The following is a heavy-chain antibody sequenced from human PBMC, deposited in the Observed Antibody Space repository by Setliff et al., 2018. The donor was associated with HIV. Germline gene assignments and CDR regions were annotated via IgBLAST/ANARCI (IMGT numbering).Heavy chain of an antibody. J-gene: IGHJ4*02. D-gene: IGHD2-2*01. V-gene: IGHV4-4*09. CDR1: GGSISSYC. CDR3: ARGFDYAQRPPLYYFDY. Sequence: SETLSLTCTVSGGSISSYCWNWIRQPPGKGLEWIGYIFASGSSLYNPSLQSRVSISIDTSKNQFSLKLSSVTAADTAVYYCARGFDYAQRPPLYYFDYWGQGTLVTVSS. CDR2: IFASGSS.